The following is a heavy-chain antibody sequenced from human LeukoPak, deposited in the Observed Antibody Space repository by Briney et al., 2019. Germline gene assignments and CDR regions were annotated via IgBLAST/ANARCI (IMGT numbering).Heavy chain of an antibody. CDR1: GFIFSRYW. Sequence: PGGSLRLSCAASGFIFSRYWIHWVRQAPGKGLEWVSRINPDGSTTTYADSVKGRFTISRDNAKNTVYLQMNSLRAEDTAVYYCAKDYYDSSGYQRFDYWGQGTLVTVSS. CDR3: AKDYYDSSGYQRFDY. J-gene: IGHJ4*02. V-gene: IGHV3-74*01. D-gene: IGHD3-22*01. CDR2: INPDGSTT.